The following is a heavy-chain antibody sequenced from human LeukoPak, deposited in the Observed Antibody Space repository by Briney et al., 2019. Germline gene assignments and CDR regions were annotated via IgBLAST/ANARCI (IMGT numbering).Heavy chain of an antibody. J-gene: IGHJ4*02. CDR3: AKAAYDSSGYYYVNFDY. CDR2: ISTSGGST. V-gene: IGHV3-23*01. CDR1: GFTFDDYA. Sequence: GGSLRLSCAASGFTFDDYAMHWVRQAPGKGLEWVSGISTSGGSTYYADSVKGRFTISRDNSKNTLYLQMNSLRAEDTAVYYCAKAAYDSSGYYYVNFDYWGQGTLVTVSS. D-gene: IGHD3-22*01.